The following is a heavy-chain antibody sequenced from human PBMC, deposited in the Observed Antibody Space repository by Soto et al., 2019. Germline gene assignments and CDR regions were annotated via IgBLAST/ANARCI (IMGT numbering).Heavy chain of an antibody. J-gene: IGHJ4*02. D-gene: IGHD2-2*01. Sequence: EVQLVESGGGLVKPGGSLRLSCAASGFTFSSYSMNWVRQAPGKGLEWVSSISSSSSYIYYADSVKGRFTISRDNAKNSLYLQMNSLRAEDTAVYYCASQRYCSSTSCYPPLDDYWGQGTLVTVSS. CDR3: ASQRYCSSTSCYPPLDDY. CDR1: GFTFSSYS. V-gene: IGHV3-21*01. CDR2: ISSSSSYI.